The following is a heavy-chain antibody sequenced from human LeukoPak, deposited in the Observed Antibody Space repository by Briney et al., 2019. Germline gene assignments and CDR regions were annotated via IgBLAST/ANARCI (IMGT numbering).Heavy chain of an antibody. V-gene: IGHV4-61*02. Sequence: PSETLSLTCTVSGGSISSGSYYWSWIRQPAGKGLEWIGRIYTSGSTNYNPSLKSRVTISVDTSKNQFSLKLSSVTAADTAVYYCARAASEVVRGVIRYYYYYMDVWGKGTTVTISS. J-gene: IGHJ6*03. CDR3: ARAASEVVRGVIRYYYYYMDV. D-gene: IGHD3-10*01. CDR2: IYTSGST. CDR1: GGSISSGSYY.